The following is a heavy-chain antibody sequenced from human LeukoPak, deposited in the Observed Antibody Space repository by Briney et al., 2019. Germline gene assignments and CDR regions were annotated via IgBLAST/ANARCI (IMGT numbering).Heavy chain of an antibody. Sequence: GGSLRLSCAASGFTVSSNYMNWVRQAPGKGLEWVSVMYSNGNTYYADSVKGRFTISRDNSKNTLYLQMNSLRAEDTAVYYCARWPDYFDTSRYYYGMDVWGQGTTVTVSS. V-gene: IGHV3-53*01. J-gene: IGHJ6*02. CDR3: ARWPDYFDTSRYYYGMDV. CDR2: MYSNGNT. CDR1: GFTVSSNY. D-gene: IGHD3-22*01.